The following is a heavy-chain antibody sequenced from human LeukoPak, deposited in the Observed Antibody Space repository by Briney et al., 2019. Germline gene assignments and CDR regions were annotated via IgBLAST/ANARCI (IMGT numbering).Heavy chain of an antibody. CDR2: IKQDGSEK. Sequence: GGSLRLSCAASGFTFSSYWMSWVRQAPGKGREWVANIKQDGSEKYYVDSVKGRFTISRDNAKNSLYLQMNSLRAEDTAVYYCARDRLYNFYYYYGMDVWGQGTTVTVSS. D-gene: IGHD3-16*02. CDR1: GFTFSSYW. V-gene: IGHV3-7*01. J-gene: IGHJ6*02. CDR3: ARDRLYNFYYYYGMDV.